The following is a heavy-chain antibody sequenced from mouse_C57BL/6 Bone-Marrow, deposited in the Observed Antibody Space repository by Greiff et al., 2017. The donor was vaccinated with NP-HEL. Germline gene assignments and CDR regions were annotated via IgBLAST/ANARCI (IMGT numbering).Heavy chain of an antibody. J-gene: IGHJ1*03. CDR2: IYPGSGST. Sequence: QVQLQQPGAELVKPGASVKMSCKASGYTFTSYWITWVKQRPGQGLEWIGDIYPGSGSTNYNEKFKSKATLTVDTSSSTAYMQLSSLTSKDSAVYYCASSLYWYFDVWGTGTTVTVSS. CDR1: GYTFTSYW. D-gene: IGHD1-1*01. CDR3: ASSLYWYFDV. V-gene: IGHV1-55*01.